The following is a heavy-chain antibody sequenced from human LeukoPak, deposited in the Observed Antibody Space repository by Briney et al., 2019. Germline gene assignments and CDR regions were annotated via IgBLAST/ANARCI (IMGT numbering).Heavy chain of an antibody. CDR3: AKVGEAYYGSGSSPTLDY. D-gene: IGHD3-10*01. CDR2: ISSSSSYI. CDR1: GFTFSSYS. V-gene: IGHV3-21*01. Sequence: PGGSLRLSCAASGFTFSSYSMNWVRQAPGKGLEWVSSISSSSSYIYYADSVKGRFTISRDNAKNSLYLQMNSLRAEDTAVYYCAKVGEAYYGSGSSPTLDYWGQGILVTVSS. J-gene: IGHJ4*02.